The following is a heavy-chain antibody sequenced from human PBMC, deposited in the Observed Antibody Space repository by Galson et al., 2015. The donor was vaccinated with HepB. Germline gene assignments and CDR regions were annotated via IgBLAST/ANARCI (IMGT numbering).Heavy chain of an antibody. D-gene: IGHD2-2*01. CDR3: ARQFVVGPAARDYYYYGMDV. V-gene: IGHV3-33*01. CDR1: GFIFSTYG. J-gene: IGHJ6*02. Sequence: SLRLSCAASGFIFSTYGMHWVRQALGKGLEWVAVIWYDGSNKYYADSVKGRFTISRDNSKNTLYLQMNSLRAEDTAVYYCARQFVVGPAARDYYYYGMDVWGQGTTVTVSS. CDR2: IWYDGSNK.